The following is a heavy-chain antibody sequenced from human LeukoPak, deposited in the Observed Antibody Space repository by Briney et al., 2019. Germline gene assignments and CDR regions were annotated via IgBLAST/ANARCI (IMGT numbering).Heavy chain of an antibody. CDR2: IFPSGGEI. CDR3: ARVVIVRGWFDP. J-gene: IGHJ5*02. CDR1: GFTFSTFA. V-gene: IGHV3-21*01. Sequence: PGGSLRLSCAASGFTFSTFAMIWVRQPPGKGLEWVSSIFPSGGEIHYADSVRGRFTISRDNAKNSLYLQMNSLRAEDTAVYYCARVVIVRGWFDPWGQGTLVTVSS. D-gene: IGHD2/OR15-2a*01.